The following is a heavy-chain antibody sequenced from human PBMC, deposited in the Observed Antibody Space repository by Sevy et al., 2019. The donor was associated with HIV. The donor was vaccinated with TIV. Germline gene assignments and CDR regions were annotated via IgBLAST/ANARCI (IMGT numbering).Heavy chain of an antibody. J-gene: IGHJ4*02. CDR3: ARDDRTLDYDFWSGYSSDHYFDY. V-gene: IGHV4-38-2*02. CDR1: GYSISSGYY. CDR2: IYHSGST. Sequence: SETLSLTCAVSGYSISSGYYWGWIRQPPGKGLEWIGSIYHSGSTYYNPSLKSRVTISVDTSKNQFSLKLSSVTTADTAVYYCARDDRTLDYDFWSGYSSDHYFDYWGQGTLVTVSS. D-gene: IGHD3-3*01.